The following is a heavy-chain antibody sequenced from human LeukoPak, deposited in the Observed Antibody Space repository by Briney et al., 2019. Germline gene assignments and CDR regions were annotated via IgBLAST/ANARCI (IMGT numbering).Heavy chain of an antibody. D-gene: IGHD2-2*01. J-gene: IGHJ6*02. CDR2: ISWNSGSI. CDR3: ARGWAKKRYCSSTSCYGFNYYGMDV. V-gene: IGHV3-9*01. Sequence: GGSLRLSCAASGFTFDDYAMHWVRQAPGKGLEWVSGISWNSGSIGYADSVKGRFTISRDNAKNSLYLQMNSLRAEDTAVYHCARGWAKKRYCSSTSCYGFNYYGMDVWGQGTTVTVSS. CDR1: GFTFDDYA.